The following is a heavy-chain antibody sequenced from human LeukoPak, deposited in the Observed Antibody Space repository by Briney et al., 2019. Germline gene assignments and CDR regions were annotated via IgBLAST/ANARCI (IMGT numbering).Heavy chain of an antibody. CDR3: AREGWDLNALDI. J-gene: IGHJ3*02. CDR2: ISWNSGSI. V-gene: IGHV3-9*01. Sequence: GRSLRLSCAASGFTFDDYAMHWVRQAPGKGLEWVSGISWNSGSIGYADSVKGRFTISRDNAKNSLYLQMSSLRAEDTAIYYCAREGWDLNALDIWGQGTMVNVSP. CDR1: GFTFDDYA. D-gene: IGHD1-26*01.